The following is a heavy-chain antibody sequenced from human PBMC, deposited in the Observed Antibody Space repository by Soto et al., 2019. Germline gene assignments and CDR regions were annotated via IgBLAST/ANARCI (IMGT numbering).Heavy chain of an antibody. D-gene: IGHD6-19*01. CDR3: ARHPPRSSGWYEY. V-gene: IGHV5-10-1*01. Sequence: GESLKISRKGSGYSSTGYWISWVRQMPGKGLEWMGRIDPSDSYTNYSPSFQGHVTISADKSISTAYLQWSSLKASDTAMYYCARHPPRSSGWYEYWGQGTLVTVSS. CDR2: IDPSDSYT. J-gene: IGHJ4*02. CDR1: GYSSTGYW.